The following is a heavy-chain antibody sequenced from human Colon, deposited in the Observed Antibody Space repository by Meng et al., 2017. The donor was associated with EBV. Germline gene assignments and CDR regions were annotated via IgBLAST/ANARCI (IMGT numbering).Heavy chain of an antibody. V-gene: IGHV4-39*07. J-gene: IGHJ4*02. CDR3: VISSHN. CDR1: CGSITSTSSY. D-gene: IGHD3-3*02. Sequence: QLHRQEAGPGLVKPSETLSLTCTISCGSITSTSSYWGWVRQPPGKGLEWIGSIYYRGSTNYNPSLKSRISMSVDMSKNQFSLKVNSVTAADTAIYYCVISSHNWGQGTLVTVSS. CDR2: IYYRGST.